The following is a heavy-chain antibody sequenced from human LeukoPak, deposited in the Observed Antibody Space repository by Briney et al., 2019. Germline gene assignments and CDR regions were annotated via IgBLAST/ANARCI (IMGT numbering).Heavy chain of an antibody. CDR3: AKGPLRGTAAAIDY. Sequence: GKSLRLSCAASGFTFNNYGMHWVRQAPGKGLEWVAVISYDGRDKHYPDSVKGRFTISRDISTDTLWLQMDSLRTEDTAVYYCAKGPLRGTAAAIDYWGQGTLVTVSS. V-gene: IGHV3-30*18. CDR2: ISYDGRDK. CDR1: GFTFNNYG. D-gene: IGHD2-2*01. J-gene: IGHJ4*02.